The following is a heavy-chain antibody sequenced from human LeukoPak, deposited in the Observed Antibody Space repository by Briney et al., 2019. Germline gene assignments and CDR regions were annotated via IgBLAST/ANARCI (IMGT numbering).Heavy chain of an antibody. D-gene: IGHD2-21*02. CDR2: ISYDGSNK. CDR3: ARDLERHIVVVTARAVDY. Sequence: GGSLRLSCAASGFTFSSYGMHWVRQAPGKGLEWVAVISYDGSNKYYADSVKGRFTISRDNSKNTLYLQMNSLRAEDTAVYYCARDLERHIVVVTARAVDYWGQGTLVIVSS. J-gene: IGHJ4*02. CDR1: GFTFSSYG. V-gene: IGHV3-30*03.